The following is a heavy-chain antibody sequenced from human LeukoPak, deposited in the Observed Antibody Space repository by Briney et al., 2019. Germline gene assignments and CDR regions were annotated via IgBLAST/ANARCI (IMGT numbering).Heavy chain of an antibody. CDR3: ARSRQREYCSGGYCYSYYYYGMDV. V-gene: IGHV3-30-3*01. J-gene: IGHJ6*02. CDR2: ISNDGSNK. D-gene: IGHD2-15*01. CDR1: GFAFSTYA. Sequence: QPGRSLRLSCAASGFAFSTYAMHWVRRAPGKGLEWVSLISNDGSNKNYADSVKGRFTISRDNSKITLYLQMNSLRTEDTAVYYCARSRQREYCSGGYCYSYYYYGMDVWGQGTTVAVSS.